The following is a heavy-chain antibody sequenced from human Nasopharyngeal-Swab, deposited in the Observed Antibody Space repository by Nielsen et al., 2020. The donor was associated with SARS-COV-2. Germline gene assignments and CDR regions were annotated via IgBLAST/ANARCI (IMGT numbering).Heavy chain of an antibody. J-gene: IGHJ4*02. D-gene: IGHD3-22*01. CDR1: GFTFEDYG. V-gene: IGHV3-9*01. Sequence: SLKISCAASGFTFEDYGMYWVRQVPGKGLEWVAGITWSGGTIGYSESVKGRFTISRDNTKKSLYAQMNSLRTEDTALYYCAKAFDRSGHYYSFESWGQGTLVTVSS. CDR2: ITWSGGTI. CDR3: AKAFDRSGHYYSFES.